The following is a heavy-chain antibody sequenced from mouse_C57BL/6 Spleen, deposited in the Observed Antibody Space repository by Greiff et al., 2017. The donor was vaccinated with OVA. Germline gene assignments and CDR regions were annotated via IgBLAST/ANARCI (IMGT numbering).Heavy chain of an antibody. D-gene: IGHD3-2*02. CDR3: ARQAQATGWNAMDY. CDR2: ISGGGGNT. V-gene: IGHV5-9*01. J-gene: IGHJ4*01. CDR1: GFTFSSYT. Sequence: EVQGVESGGGLVKPGGSLKLSCAASGFTFSSYTMSWVRQTPEKRLEWVATISGGGGNTYYPDSVKGRFTISRDNAKNTLYLQMSSLRSEDTALYYCARQAQATGWNAMDYWGQGTSVTVSS.